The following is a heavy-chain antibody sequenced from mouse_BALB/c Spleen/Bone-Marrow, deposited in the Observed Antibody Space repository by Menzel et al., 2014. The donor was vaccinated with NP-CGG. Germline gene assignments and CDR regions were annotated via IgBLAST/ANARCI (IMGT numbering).Heavy chain of an antibody. D-gene: IGHD2-1*01. CDR2: IHPGDGDT. J-gene: IGHJ2*01. Sequence: VKLMESGAELVRPGSSVKISCKASGYAFSNFWMNWVKQRPGQGLEWIGQIHPGDGDTNNNGKFKGKATLTTDKSSSTAYMQLSSLSSEDSAVYFCARVYYGNLDYWGQGTTLTVSS. V-gene: IGHV1-80*01. CDR3: ARVYYGNLDY. CDR1: GYAFSNFW.